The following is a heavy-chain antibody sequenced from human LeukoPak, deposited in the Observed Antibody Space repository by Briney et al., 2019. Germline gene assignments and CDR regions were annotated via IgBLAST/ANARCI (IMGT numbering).Heavy chain of an antibody. Sequence: PSETLSLTCTVSGGSISSSSYYWGWIRQPPGKGLEWIGSIYYSGSTYYIPSLKSRVTISVDTSKNQFSLKLSSVTAADTAVYYCAREEVGSTTFDYWGQGALVTVSS. CDR3: AREEVGSTTFDY. CDR2: IYYSGST. CDR1: GGSISSSSYY. D-gene: IGHD1-26*01. J-gene: IGHJ4*02. V-gene: IGHV4-39*02.